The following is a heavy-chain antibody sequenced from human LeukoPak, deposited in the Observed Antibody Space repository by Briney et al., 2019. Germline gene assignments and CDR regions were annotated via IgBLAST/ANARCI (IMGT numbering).Heavy chain of an antibody. J-gene: IGHJ3*02. Sequence: SETLSLTCSVSDDSISRSSYYRSWVRQPPGKGLEYIGYIYYSGSTNYNPSLKSRVTISVDTSKNQFSLKLRSVTAADTAVYYCARDSASTGYMNAFDIWGQGTMVTVSS. D-gene: IGHD3-22*01. CDR1: DDSISRSSYY. CDR2: IYYSGST. V-gene: IGHV4-61*01. CDR3: ARDSASTGYMNAFDI.